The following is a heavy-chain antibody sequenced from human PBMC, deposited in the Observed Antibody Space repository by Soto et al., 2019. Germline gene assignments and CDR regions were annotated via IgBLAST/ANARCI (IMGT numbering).Heavy chain of an antibody. CDR3: ASPYAGQRYYFDY. Sequence: GASVKLSCKASGGRLSSYAISWVRQAPGQGLEWMGGIIPIFGTANYAQKFQGRVTITADESTSTAYMELSSLRSEDTAVYYCASPYAGQRYYFDYWGQGTLVTVSS. V-gene: IGHV1-69*13. CDR2: IIPIFGTA. J-gene: IGHJ4*02. CDR1: GGRLSSYA. D-gene: IGHD4-17*01.